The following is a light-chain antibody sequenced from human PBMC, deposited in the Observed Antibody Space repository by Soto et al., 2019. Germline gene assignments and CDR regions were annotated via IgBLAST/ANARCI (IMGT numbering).Light chain of an antibody. Sequence: EIVMTQSPATLSVSPGERATLSCRASQSVSSNLAWYQQKPGKAPRLLIYGASTRATGIPVRFSGSGSGTEFTLTISSLQSEDFAVYYCQQYYGWPVIFGGGTKVEIK. V-gene: IGKV3-15*01. CDR3: QQYYGWPVI. J-gene: IGKJ4*01. CDR1: QSVSSN. CDR2: GAS.